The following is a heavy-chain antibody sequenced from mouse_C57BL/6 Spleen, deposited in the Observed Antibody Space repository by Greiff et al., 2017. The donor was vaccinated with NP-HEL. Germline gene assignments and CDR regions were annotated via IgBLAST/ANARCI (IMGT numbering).Heavy chain of an antibody. V-gene: IGHV1-63*01. Sequence: LVRPGTSVTMSCKASGYTFTNYWIGWAKQRPGHGLEWIGDIYPGGGYTNYNEKFKGKATLTADKSSSTAYMQFSSLTSEDSAIYYCARGSTVVATGDYWGQGTTLTGSS. CDR1: GYTFTNYW. CDR2: IYPGGGYT. CDR3: ARGSTVVATGDY. D-gene: IGHD1-1*01. J-gene: IGHJ2*01.